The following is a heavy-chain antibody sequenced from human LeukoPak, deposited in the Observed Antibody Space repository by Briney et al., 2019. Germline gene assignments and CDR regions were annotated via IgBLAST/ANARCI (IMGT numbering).Heavy chain of an antibody. CDR2: IYYSGST. D-gene: IGHD4-23*01. V-gene: IGHV4-39*01. Sequence: SETLSLTCTVSGGSISSSSYYWGWIRQPPGKGLEWFGSIYYSGSTYYNPSLKSRVTISVDTSKNQFSLKLSSVTAADTAVYYCARHRDDYGGPLGYWGQGTLVTVSS. CDR1: GGSISSSSYY. CDR3: ARHRDDYGGPLGY. J-gene: IGHJ4*02.